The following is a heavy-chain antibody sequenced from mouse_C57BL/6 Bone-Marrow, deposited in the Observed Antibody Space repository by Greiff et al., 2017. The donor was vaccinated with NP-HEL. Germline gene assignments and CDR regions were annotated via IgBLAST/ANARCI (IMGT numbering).Heavy chain of an antibody. CDR3: TTFDSLYAMDY. CDR1: GFNITDDY. V-gene: IGHV14-4*01. Sequence: EVQLQQSGAELVRPGASVKLSCTASGFNITDDYMHWVKQRPEPGLEWIGWIDPENGDTEYASKFQGKATITADTSSNTAYLQLSSLTSEDTAVYYCTTFDSLYAMDYWGQGTSVTVSS. CDR2: IDPENGDT. D-gene: IGHD2-4*01. J-gene: IGHJ4*01.